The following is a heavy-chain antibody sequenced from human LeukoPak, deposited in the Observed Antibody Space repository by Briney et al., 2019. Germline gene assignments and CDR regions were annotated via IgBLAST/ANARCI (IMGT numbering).Heavy chain of an antibody. D-gene: IGHD2-2*01. Sequence: PSETLSLTCTVSGGSISSSSYYWGWIRQPPGKGLEWIGSIYYSGSTYYNPSLKSRVTISVDTSKNQFSLKLSSVTAADTAVYYCARFHTMPDYFDYWGQGTLVTVSS. CDR2: IYYSGST. CDR3: ARFHTMPDYFDY. J-gene: IGHJ4*02. V-gene: IGHV4-39*07. CDR1: GGSISSSSYY.